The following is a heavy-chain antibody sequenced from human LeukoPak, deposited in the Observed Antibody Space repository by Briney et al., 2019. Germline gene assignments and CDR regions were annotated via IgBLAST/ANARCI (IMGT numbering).Heavy chain of an antibody. J-gene: IGHJ5*02. CDR3: ARDFFPDNRIPPSHWFDR. CDR1: GYTSTGYY. CDR2: INPNSGGT. Sequence: GASVKVSCKAPGYTSTGYYMHSGRQAPGQGLEWMGWINPNSGGTNYAQKFQGRVTMTRDTSISTSYMELSRLRSDDTAVYYGARDFFPDNRIPPSHWFDRWGQGTLVTVSS. V-gene: IGHV1-2*02. D-gene: IGHD1-14*01.